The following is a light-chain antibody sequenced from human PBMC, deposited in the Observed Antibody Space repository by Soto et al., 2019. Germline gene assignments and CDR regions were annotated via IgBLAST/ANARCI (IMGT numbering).Light chain of an antibody. CDR3: QQYGGSPYT. CDR1: QSVASNY. J-gene: IGKJ2*01. V-gene: IGKV3-20*01. Sequence: PGETATLSCRASQSVASNYLAWYQQKPGRAPRLLIYGAFNRATGIADRFSGSGSGTDFTLTISRLEPEDFAVYYCQQYGGSPYTLGQGTKLETK. CDR2: GAF.